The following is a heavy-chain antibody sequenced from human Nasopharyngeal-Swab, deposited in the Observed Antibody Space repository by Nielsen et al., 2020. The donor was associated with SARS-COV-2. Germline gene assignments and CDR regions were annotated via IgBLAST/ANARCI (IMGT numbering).Heavy chain of an antibody. J-gene: IGHJ3*02. D-gene: IGHD2/OR15-2a*01. Sequence: GESLKISCAASGFTFSSYVLHWVRPAPGKGLEWVAVIWYDGSNKYYADSVKGRFTISRDNSKNTLYLQMNSLRAEDTAVYYCAREPTVLRSSHRDAFDIWGQGTMVTVSS. V-gene: IGHV3-33*01. CDR2: IWYDGSNK. CDR3: AREPTVLRSSHRDAFDI. CDR1: GFTFSSYV.